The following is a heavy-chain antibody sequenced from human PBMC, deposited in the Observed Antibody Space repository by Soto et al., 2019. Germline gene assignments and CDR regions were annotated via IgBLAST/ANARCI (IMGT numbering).Heavy chain of an antibody. Sequence: QVQLQESGPGLVKPSETLSLTCTVSGGSITNHYWSWIRQPPGKGLEWIGYIYYNGNTNYNPSLKSRVTMSVDTSKNHFSLTLSSVTAADTAVYYCARSSRYSEYWGQGTLVTVSS. D-gene: IGHD6-13*01. J-gene: IGHJ4*02. CDR2: IYYNGNT. CDR1: GGSITNHY. V-gene: IGHV4-59*11. CDR3: ARSSRYSEY.